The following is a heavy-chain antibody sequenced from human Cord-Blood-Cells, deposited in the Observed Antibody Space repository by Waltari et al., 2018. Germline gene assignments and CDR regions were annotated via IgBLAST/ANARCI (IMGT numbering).Heavy chain of an antibody. V-gene: IGHV3-7*01. Sequence: EVQLVESGGGLVQPGGSLRLSCSASGFTFRSYWMSWFRQAPGKGLEWVANIKQDGSEKYYVDSVKGRFTISRDNAKNSLYLQMNSLRAEDTAVYYCASLAAPDAFDIWGQGTMVTVSS. CDR1: GFTFRSYW. CDR3: ASLAAPDAFDI. D-gene: IGHD6-6*01. CDR2: IKQDGSEK. J-gene: IGHJ3*02.